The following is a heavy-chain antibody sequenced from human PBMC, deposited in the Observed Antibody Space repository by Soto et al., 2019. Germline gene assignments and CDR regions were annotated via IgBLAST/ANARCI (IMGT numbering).Heavy chain of an antibody. D-gene: IGHD2-2*01. V-gene: IGHV1-18*01. CDR1: GYTFTSYG. Sequence: QVQLVQSGAEVKKPGASVKVSCKASGYTFTSYGSSWVRQAPGQGLEWMGWISVYNGNTNYAQKLPGRVTITTDTSTSTAYVELRSLRSDDTAVYYCARDCISTSCCSYYCYGMDVWGQGTTVTVSS. CDR2: ISVYNGNT. CDR3: ARDCISTSCCSYYCYGMDV. J-gene: IGHJ6*02.